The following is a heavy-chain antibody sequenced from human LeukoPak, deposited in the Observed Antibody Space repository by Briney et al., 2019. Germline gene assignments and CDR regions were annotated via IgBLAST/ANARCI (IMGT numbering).Heavy chain of an antibody. V-gene: IGHV3-23*01. Sequence: GGSLRLSCAASGFTFSDYYMSWIRQAPGKGLEWVSAISGSGGSTYYADSVKGRFTISRDNSKNTLYLQMNSLRAEDTAVYYCAKDRSIVVVPAVFDYWGQGTLVTVSS. J-gene: IGHJ4*02. CDR2: ISGSGGST. D-gene: IGHD2-2*01. CDR3: AKDRSIVVVPAVFDY. CDR1: GFTFSDYY.